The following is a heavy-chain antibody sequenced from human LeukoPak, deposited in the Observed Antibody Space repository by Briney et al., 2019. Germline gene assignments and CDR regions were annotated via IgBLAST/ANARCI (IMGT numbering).Heavy chain of an antibody. V-gene: IGHV3-48*03. J-gene: IGHJ4*02. CDR3: VRDSPGYGAYDFD. CDR1: GFSFSSYE. D-gene: IGHD5-12*01. Sequence: GGSLRLSCAASGFSFSSYEMNWVRQAPGKGLEWVSHISSSGSIKYYADSVKGRFTISRDNAKNSLYLQMNSLRAEDTAVYYCVRDSPGYGAYDFDWGQGTLVTVSS. CDR2: ISSSGSIK.